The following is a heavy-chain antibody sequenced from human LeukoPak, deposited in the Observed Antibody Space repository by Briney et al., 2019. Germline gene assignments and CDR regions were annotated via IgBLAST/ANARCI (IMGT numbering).Heavy chain of an antibody. D-gene: IGHD4-17*01. CDR2: IRSKAYGGTT. Sequence: PGGSLRLSCTASGFNFGDYALSWVRQAPGKGLEWVSFIRSKAYGGTTDYAASVKGRFTISRDDSENIAYLQMNSLNTEDTAVYYCSRFTYGDYYIVYWGQGTLVTVSS. CDR1: GFNFGDYA. CDR3: SRFTYGDYYIVY. J-gene: IGHJ4*02. V-gene: IGHV3-49*04.